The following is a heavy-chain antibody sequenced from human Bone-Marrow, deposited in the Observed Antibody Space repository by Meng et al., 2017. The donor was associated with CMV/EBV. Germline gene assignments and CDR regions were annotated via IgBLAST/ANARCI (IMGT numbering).Heavy chain of an antibody. Sequence: SETLSLTCTVSGGSISSYYWSWIRQPPGKGLEWIGYIYYSGSTNYNPSLKSRVTISVDTSKNQFSLKLSSVTAADTAVYYCARELSITIFGVHYYFDYWGQGRLVTVSS. CDR3: ARELSITIFGVHYYFDY. D-gene: IGHD3-3*01. V-gene: IGHV4-59*12. J-gene: IGHJ4*02. CDR1: GGSISSYY. CDR2: IYYSGST.